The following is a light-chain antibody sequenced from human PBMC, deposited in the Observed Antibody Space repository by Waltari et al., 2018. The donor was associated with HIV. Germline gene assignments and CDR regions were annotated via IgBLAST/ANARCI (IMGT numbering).Light chain of an antibody. CDR2: KDS. CDR1: ALPKQY. J-gene: IGLJ3*02. V-gene: IGLV3-25*03. CDR3: QSADSSGTYE. Sequence: SYELTQPPSVSVSPGQTARITCSGDALPKQYAYWYQQKPGQAPVLVIYKDSGRPSGIPERFSGSSSGTTVTLTISGVQAEDEADYYCQSADSSGTYEFGGGTKLTVL.